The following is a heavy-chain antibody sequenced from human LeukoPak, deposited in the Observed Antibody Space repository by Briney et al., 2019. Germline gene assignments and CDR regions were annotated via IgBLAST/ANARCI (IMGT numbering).Heavy chain of an antibody. Sequence: PSETPSLTCSVSGGSISGGKDFWGWIRQPPGKGLEWIGSIYYTGSTYYNPSLKGRVTISVDTSKNEFSLNLRSVTAADTAVYYCARRGITYSTSFFEYWGQGSLVTVSS. D-gene: IGHD2-2*01. CDR2: IYYTGST. J-gene: IGHJ4*02. CDR1: GGSISGGKDF. V-gene: IGHV4-39*01. CDR3: ARRGITYSTSFFEY.